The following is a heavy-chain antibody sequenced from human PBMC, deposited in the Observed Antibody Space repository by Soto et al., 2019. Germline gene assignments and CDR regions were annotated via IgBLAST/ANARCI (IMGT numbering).Heavy chain of an antibody. CDR2: ISSSGSTM. J-gene: IGHJ4*02. Sequence: GGSLRFSCAASGFTFSDYSMNWVRQAPGKGLEWVSYISSSGSTMYYADSVKGRFTISRDNAKNSLYLQMNTLRAEDTAVYYCASRLWAYWGQGTLVTVSS. V-gene: IGHV3-48*01. CDR1: GFTFSDYS. D-gene: IGHD7-27*01. CDR3: ASRLWAY.